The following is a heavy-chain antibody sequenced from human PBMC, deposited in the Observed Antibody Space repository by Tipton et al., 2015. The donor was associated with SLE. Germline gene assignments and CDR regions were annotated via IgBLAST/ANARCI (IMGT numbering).Heavy chain of an antibody. V-gene: IGHV4-59*11. D-gene: IGHD4-17*01. CDR2: TYYSGNT. Sequence: TLSLTCTVSGGSISSHYWSWIRQPPGKGLEWIGYTYYSGNTNYSPSLKSRVTISVDTSKNQFSLKLTSVTAADTAVYYCARGYGDTGYWGQGTLVTVSS. CDR1: GGSISSHY. CDR3: ARGYGDTGY. J-gene: IGHJ4*02.